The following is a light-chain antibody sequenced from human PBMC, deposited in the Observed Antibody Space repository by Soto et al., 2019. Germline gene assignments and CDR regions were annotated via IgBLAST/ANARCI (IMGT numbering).Light chain of an antibody. Sequence: QSALTQPPSXXXXPGQSVAISCTGTSSDVGGYNYVSWYQQHPGKAPKLMIYEVNKRPSGVPDRFSGSKSGNTASLTVSGLQAEDEADYYCSSYAGSSNVFGTGTKLTVL. CDR1: SSDVGGYNY. J-gene: IGLJ1*01. V-gene: IGLV2-8*01. CDR3: SSYAGSSNV. CDR2: EVN.